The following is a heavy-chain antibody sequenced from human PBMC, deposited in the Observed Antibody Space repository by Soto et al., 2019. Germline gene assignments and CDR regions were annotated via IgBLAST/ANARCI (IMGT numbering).Heavy chain of an antibody. J-gene: IGHJ4*02. V-gene: IGHV3-21*01. CDR3: ARDGGVAATLANYFDY. CDR2: MSRSSRYI. CDR1: GFTFNSYS. Sequence: VGSLRLSCAASGFTFNSYSMNWVRQAPGKGLEWVSSMSRSSRYIYYADSVKGRFTISRDNAKNSVYLQMNSLRAEDTAVYYCARDGGVAATLANYFDYWGQGTLVTVSS. D-gene: IGHD2-15*01.